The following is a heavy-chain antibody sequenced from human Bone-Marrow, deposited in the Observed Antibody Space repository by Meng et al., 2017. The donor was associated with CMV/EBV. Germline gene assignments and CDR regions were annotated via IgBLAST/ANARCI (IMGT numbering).Heavy chain of an antibody. D-gene: IGHD3-3*01. J-gene: IGHJ6*01. CDR2: ISSSSSYI. V-gene: IGHV3-21*01. CDR3: ARDPQPYYDFWSGYSYYYYGMDV. CDR1: GFTFSSYS. Sequence: GGSLRLSCAASGFTFSSYSMNWVRQAPGKGLEWVSSISSSSSYIYYADSVKGRFTISRDNAKNSLYLQMNSLRAEDTAVYYCARDPQPYYDFWSGYSYYYYGMDVWGQGNTV.